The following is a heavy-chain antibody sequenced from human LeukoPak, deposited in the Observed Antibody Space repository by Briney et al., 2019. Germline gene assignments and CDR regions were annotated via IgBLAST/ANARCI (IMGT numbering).Heavy chain of an antibody. V-gene: IGHV4-38-2*02. Sequence: SETLSLTCTVSGYSMSSGYYWVWIRQPPGKGLEWIGSIYRSGSTNYNPSLKSRVTISVDTSKNQFSLKVSSVTAADTAVYYCARGDCSGSICYSPMDVWGTGTTVTVSS. CDR2: IYRSGST. CDR3: ARGDCSGSICYSPMDV. D-gene: IGHD2-21*01. CDR1: GYSMSSGYY. J-gene: IGHJ6*03.